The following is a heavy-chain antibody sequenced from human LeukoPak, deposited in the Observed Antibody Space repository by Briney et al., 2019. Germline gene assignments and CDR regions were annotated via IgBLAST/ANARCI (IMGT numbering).Heavy chain of an antibody. V-gene: IGHV4-59*01. CDR1: GGSINNYY. J-gene: IGHJ6*02. CDR2: ITGTIYFSGST. CDR3: ARDSRDYGSGSYWDV. D-gene: IGHD3-10*01. Sequence: SETLSLTCTVSGGSINNYYWNWIRQPPGKGLEWIGYITGTIYFSGSTKYDPSLESRVTMSVDTSKNQFSLTLSSVTAADTAVYYCARDSRDYGSGSYWDVWGQGTTVTVSS.